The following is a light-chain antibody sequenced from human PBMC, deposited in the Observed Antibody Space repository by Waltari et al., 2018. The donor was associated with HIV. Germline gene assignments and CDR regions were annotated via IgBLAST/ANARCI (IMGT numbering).Light chain of an antibody. V-gene: IGKV3-15*01. CDR2: GAS. CDR3: QQYNDWPLT. Sequence: EVVMTQSPATLSVYPGERATLSCRASQGVSSNLAWHQQKTGQAPRLLIYGASTRATGIPARFSGSGAGTEFTLTISSLQSEDFAVYYCQQYNDWPLTFGGGTKVEIK. CDR1: QGVSSN. J-gene: IGKJ4*01.